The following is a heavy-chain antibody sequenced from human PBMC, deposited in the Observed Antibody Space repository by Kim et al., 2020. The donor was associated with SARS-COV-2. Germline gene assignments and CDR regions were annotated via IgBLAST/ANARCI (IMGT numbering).Heavy chain of an antibody. CDR3: ARHLEASGWYDSGYFDY. Sequence: LKSRVTISVDTSKNQFSLKLSSVTAADTAVYYCARHLEASGWYDSGYFDYWGQGTLVTVSS. D-gene: IGHD6-19*01. V-gene: IGHV4-59*08. J-gene: IGHJ4*02.